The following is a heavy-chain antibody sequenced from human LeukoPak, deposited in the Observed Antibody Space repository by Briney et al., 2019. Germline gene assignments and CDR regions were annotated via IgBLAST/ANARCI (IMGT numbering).Heavy chain of an antibody. D-gene: IGHD6-6*01. CDR3: ARAIIADRRGSWFDP. Sequence: SVKVSCKASGGTFSSYAISWVRQAPGQGLEWMGRIIPILGIANYAQKFQGRVTITADKSTSTAYMELSSLRSEDTAVYYCARAIIADRRGSWFDPWGQGTLVTVSS. J-gene: IGHJ5*02. V-gene: IGHV1-69*04. CDR1: GGTFSSYA. CDR2: IIPILGIA.